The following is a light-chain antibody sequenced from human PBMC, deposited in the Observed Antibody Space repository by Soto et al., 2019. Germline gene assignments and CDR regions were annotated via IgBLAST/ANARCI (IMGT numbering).Light chain of an antibody. CDR2: DVS. CDR3: QQRSKWPLT. J-gene: IGKJ4*01. CDR1: QSISSY. V-gene: IGKV3-11*01. Sequence: EIVLTQSPATLSLSPGGRATLSCRASQSISSYLAWLQQKPGQAPRLLIYDVSNRATGIPARFSGSGSGTDFTLTISSLEPEDFAVYYCQQRSKWPLTFGGGTKVEIK.